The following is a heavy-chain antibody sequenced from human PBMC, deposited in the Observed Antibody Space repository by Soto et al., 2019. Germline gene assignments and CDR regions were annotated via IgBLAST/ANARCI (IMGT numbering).Heavy chain of an antibody. Sequence: QITLKESGPTLVKPTQTLTLTCTFSGFSLTTSGVGVGWIRQPPGKALEWLALIYWNDYKRYSPSLKSRLTTTKDSTKNQVVLAMTTMDHVDTATYYCAHHTITPAPNWFDPWGLGTLVTVSS. D-gene: IGHD1-20*01. CDR1: GFSLTTSGVG. J-gene: IGHJ5*02. CDR2: IYWNDYK. V-gene: IGHV2-5*01. CDR3: AHHTITPAPNWFDP.